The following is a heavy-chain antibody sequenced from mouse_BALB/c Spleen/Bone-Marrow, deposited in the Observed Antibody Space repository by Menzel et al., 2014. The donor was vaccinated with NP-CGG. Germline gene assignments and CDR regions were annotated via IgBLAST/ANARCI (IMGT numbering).Heavy chain of an antibody. CDR1: GFTFTDYY. CDR3: ARDMGGLLFDY. V-gene: IGHV7-3*02. D-gene: IGHD2-3*01. Sequence: EVKVVESGGGLVQPGGSLRLSCATSGFTFTDYYMNWVRQPPGKALEWLGFIRNKAYSYTTEYSASVKGRFTISRDNSQSILYLQMNTLRAEDSATYYCARDMGGLLFDYWGQGTTPTVSS. CDR2: IRNKAYSYTT. J-gene: IGHJ2*01.